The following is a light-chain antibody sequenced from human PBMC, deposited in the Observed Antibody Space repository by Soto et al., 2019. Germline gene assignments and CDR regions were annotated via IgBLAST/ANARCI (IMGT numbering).Light chain of an antibody. CDR1: QGISRD. CDR3: QQLKSYPRT. CDR2: AAS. V-gene: IGKV1-9*01. Sequence: DIQLTQSPSFLSASVGDRVTITCRASQGISRDLAWYHQKPGQAPKLLMHAASTLQNGVPSRFSGSGSGTEFTLTISSLQSEDFATYYCQQLKSYPRTFGQGTKVEI. J-gene: IGKJ1*01.